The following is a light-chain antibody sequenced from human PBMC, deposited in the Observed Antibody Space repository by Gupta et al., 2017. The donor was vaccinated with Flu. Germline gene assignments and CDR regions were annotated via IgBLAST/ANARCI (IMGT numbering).Light chain of an antibody. CDR2: EVS. Sequence: DVVMTQSPLSLSVTLGQPASIPCRSSETPVYIDGNIYLSWIQQRPGHSPRRLIHEVSKRDSGVPDRFSGSGSGTDFTLEISRVEADDVGVYYCKQGSRWPWTFGQGTKVEIK. V-gene: IGKV2-30*01. CDR1: ETPVYIDGNIY. J-gene: IGKJ1*01. CDR3: KQGSRWPWT.